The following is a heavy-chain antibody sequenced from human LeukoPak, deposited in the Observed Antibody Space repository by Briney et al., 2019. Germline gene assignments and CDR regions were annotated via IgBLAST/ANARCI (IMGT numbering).Heavy chain of an antibody. CDR2: IYFSGGP. Sequence: SETLSLTCTVSGDSISRYYWSWIRQPPGKGLEWIGYIYFSGGPSYHTYLKGRATLSLAKSKNQSSWKLRSRTAADTAEFYYAGHDTSSGPYDASDMWGEGTMVSVSP. CDR3: AGHDTSSGPYDASDM. D-gene: IGHD2-15*01. CDR1: GDSISRYY. V-gene: IGHV4-59*08. J-gene: IGHJ3*02.